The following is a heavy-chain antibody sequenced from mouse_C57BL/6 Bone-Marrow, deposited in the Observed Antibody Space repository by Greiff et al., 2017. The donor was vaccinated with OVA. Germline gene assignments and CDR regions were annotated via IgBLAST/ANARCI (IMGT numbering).Heavy chain of an antibody. CDR1: GYTFTSYW. CDR2: IDPSDSST. J-gene: IGHJ3*01. D-gene: IGHD2-4*01. Sequence: QVQLQQSGAELVMPGASVKLSCKASGYTFTSYWMHWVKQRPGQGLEWIGEIDPSDSSTNYNQKFKGKSPLTVDKSSSTAYMQLSSLTSEDSAVYYCARVALGDYDWAWFAYWGQGTLVTVSA. V-gene: IGHV1-69*01. CDR3: ARVALGDYDWAWFAY.